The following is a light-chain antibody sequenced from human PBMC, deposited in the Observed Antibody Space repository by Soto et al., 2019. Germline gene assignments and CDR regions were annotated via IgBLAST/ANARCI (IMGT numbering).Light chain of an antibody. J-gene: IGKJ4*01. Sequence: EKVMTQSPATLSVSPGERATLSCRASQNVKTRLAWYQQKPGQAPRLLIFDAFTRATGIPARFSGSASGTDFTLTISSLQSEDSAVYYCQQYDEWPLTFGGGIKVDIK. CDR2: DAF. V-gene: IGKV3-15*01. CDR3: QQYDEWPLT. CDR1: QNVKTR.